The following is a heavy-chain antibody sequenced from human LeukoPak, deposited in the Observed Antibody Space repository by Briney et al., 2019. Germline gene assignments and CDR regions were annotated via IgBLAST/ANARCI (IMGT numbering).Heavy chain of an antibody. CDR2: INPNSGGT. Sequence: GASVKVSCKASGYTFTGYYMHWVRQAPGQGLEWMGWINPNSGGTNYAQKFQGRVTMTRDTSISTAYMELSRLRSDDTAVYYCARDSTGDSSGYFLTNGYWGQGTLVTVSS. CDR1: GYTFTGYY. J-gene: IGHJ4*02. V-gene: IGHV1-2*02. D-gene: IGHD3-22*01. CDR3: ARDSTGDSSGYFLTNGY.